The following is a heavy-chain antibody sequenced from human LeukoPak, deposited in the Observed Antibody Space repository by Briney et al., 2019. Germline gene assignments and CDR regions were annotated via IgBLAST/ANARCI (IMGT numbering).Heavy chain of an antibody. V-gene: IGHV4-61*02. CDR3: ARGESAGYCSSTSCSHWFDP. Sequence: PSQTLSLTCTVSGGSISSGSYYWSWIRQPAGTGLEWLGRIYTSGSTNYNPSLKSRVTISVDTSKNQFSLKLSSVTAADTAVYYCARGESAGYCSSTSCSHWFDPWGQGTLVTVSS. CDR2: IYTSGST. D-gene: IGHD2-2*01. J-gene: IGHJ5*02. CDR1: GGSISSGSYY.